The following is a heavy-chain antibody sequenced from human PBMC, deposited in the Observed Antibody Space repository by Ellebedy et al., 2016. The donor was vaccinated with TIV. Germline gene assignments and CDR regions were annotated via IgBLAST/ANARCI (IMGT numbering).Heavy chain of an antibody. CDR2: ISGSGDST. D-gene: IGHD3-10*01. CDR3: ARWAMVRGVN. J-gene: IGHJ4*02. V-gene: IGHV3-23*01. Sequence: GESLKISCAASGFTFSSYAMSWVRQAPGKGLEWVSAISGSGDSTYYADSVKGRFTISRDNAKNSLYLQMNSLRAEDTAVYYCARWAMVRGVNWGQGTLVTVSS. CDR1: GFTFSSYA.